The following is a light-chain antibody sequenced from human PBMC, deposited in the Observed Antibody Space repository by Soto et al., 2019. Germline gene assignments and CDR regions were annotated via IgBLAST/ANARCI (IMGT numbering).Light chain of an antibody. CDR2: DAS. V-gene: IGKV3-15*01. CDR3: QQYNNWPLT. J-gene: IGKJ4*01. CDR1: QSVTSN. Sequence: EFVMTQSPGSLSVSPGERATLSCRASQSVTSNLAGYEQKPCQAPRFLIYDASTRATGIPARLSGSGSGTEFTLTISSLQSEDFAVYYCQQYNNWPLTFGGGTKVDIK.